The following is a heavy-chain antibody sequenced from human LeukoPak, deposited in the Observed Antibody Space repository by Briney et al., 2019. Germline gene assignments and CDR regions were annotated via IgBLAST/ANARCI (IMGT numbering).Heavy chain of an antibody. CDR3: VRDRGYSTFDY. V-gene: IGHV3-7*01. D-gene: IGHD4-23*01. CDR1: GFTFSSYG. Sequence: GGSLRLSCAASGFTFSSYGMHWVRQAPGKGLEWVANMKEDGGEINYVDSVKGRFTISRDNAKNSLDLQMNSLRVDDTAVYYCVRDRGYSTFDYWGQGTLVIVSS. J-gene: IGHJ4*02. CDR2: MKEDGGEI.